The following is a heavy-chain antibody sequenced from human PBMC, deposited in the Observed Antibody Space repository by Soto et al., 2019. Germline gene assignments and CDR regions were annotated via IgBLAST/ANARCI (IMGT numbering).Heavy chain of an antibody. CDR3: ARGMTTVTMFDY. J-gene: IGHJ4*02. D-gene: IGHD4-17*01. V-gene: IGHV4-34*01. CDR1: GGSFSGDY. CDR2: INHSGST. Sequence: SETLPVTCAVYGGSFSGDYWSWIRQPPGKGLEWIGEINHSGSTNYNPSLKSRVTISVDTSKNQFSLKLSSVTAADTAVYYCARGMTTVTMFDYWGQGTLVTVS.